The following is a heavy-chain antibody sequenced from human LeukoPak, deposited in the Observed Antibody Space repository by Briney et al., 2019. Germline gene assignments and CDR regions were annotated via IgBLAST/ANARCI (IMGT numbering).Heavy chain of an antibody. CDR2: IYYSGST. CDR1: GGSISSYY. CDR3: AREAWSRGNYYYGIDV. Sequence: SETLSLTCTVSGGSISSYYWSWIRQPPGKGLEWIGYIYYSGSTNYNPSLKSRVTISVDTSKNQFSLQLNSVTPEDTAVYYCAREAWSRGNYYYGIDVWGQGTTVTVSS. D-gene: IGHD2-8*02. J-gene: IGHJ6*02. V-gene: IGHV4-59*12.